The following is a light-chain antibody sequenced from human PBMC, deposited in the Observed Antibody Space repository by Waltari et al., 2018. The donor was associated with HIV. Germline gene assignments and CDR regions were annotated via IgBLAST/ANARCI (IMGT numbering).Light chain of an antibody. Sequence: EIVLTQSPAALSLSPGERATLSCGASQSLSSNFLAWYQQKPGLAPRLIIYDASNRATGIPDRFSGSGSGTDFTLTRSRVEPEDFAVYYCQQYDSALWTFGQGTKLEIK. V-gene: IGKV3D-20*01. CDR2: DAS. CDR1: QSLSSNF. CDR3: QQYDSALWT. J-gene: IGKJ2*01.